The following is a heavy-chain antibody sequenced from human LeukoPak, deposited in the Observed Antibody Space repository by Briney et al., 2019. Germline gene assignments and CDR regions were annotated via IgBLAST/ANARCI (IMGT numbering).Heavy chain of an antibody. Sequence: ASVKVSCKASGYTFTGYYMHWVRQAPGQGLEWMGWINPNSGGTNYTQKFQGRVTMTRDTSISTAYMELSRLRSDDTAVYYCARDLGGGYDGGDYWGQGTLVTVSS. CDR3: ARDLGGGYDGGDY. CDR2: INPNSGGT. D-gene: IGHD5-12*01. J-gene: IGHJ4*02. V-gene: IGHV1-2*02. CDR1: GYTFTGYY.